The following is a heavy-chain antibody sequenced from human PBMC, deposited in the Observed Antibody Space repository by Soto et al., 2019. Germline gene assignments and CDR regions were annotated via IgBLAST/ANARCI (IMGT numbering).Heavy chain of an antibody. CDR2: MTYDGATE. CDR3: ARVRLSIAVNDALDV. V-gene: IGHV3-30*14. Sequence: QVHLVESGGGVVQPGRSLRLSCAASGFTFNDYVIHWVRQAAGKGLEWVASMTYDGATEYYADSVKGRFTVSRDNSKRTLSPQMNSLRPEDTAVYYCARVRLSIAVNDALDVWGQGTTVTVSS. J-gene: IGHJ3*01. CDR1: GFTFNDYV. D-gene: IGHD3-3*02.